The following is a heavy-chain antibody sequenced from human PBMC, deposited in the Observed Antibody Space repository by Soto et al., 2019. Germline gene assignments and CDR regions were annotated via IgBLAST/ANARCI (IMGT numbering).Heavy chain of an antibody. J-gene: IGHJ4*02. Sequence: QVQLMQSGAEVKKPGASVKVSCKASGYTFTSYGISWVRQAPGKGLEWMGWNSAYNGNTKYAQKLQGRVTMTTDTSTSKAYMELRRLSSNETAVYFCAREVTAFDYWGQGTLVTVSS. D-gene: IGHD3-10*01. CDR3: AREVTAFDY. V-gene: IGHV1-18*01. CDR1: GYTFTSYG. CDR2: NSAYNGNT.